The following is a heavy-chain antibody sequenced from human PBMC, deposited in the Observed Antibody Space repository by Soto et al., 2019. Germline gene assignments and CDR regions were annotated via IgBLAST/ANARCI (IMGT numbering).Heavy chain of an antibody. Sequence: ASVKVSCKASGYTFTGYYMHWVRQAPGQGLEWMGWINPNSGGTNYAQKFQGRVTMTRDTSISTAYMELSRLRSADTAVYYCARDPWVAGDAFDIWGQGTMVTVSS. V-gene: IGHV1-2*02. J-gene: IGHJ3*02. D-gene: IGHD2-15*01. CDR3: ARDPWVAGDAFDI. CDR1: GYTFTGYY. CDR2: INPNSGGT.